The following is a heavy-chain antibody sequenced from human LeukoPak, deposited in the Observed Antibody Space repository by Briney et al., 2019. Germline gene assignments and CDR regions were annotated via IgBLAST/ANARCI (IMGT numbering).Heavy chain of an antibody. Sequence: PSETLSLTCTVSGGPISRSSYSWGWVRQPPGKGLEWIGSMYNSGTAYYNSSLKSRVTISVDTSTNQFSLKLNSVTATDTAVYYCAGHRRGSGSNWFDPWGQGTLVTVSS. V-gene: IGHV4-39*01. CDR1: GGPISRSSYS. D-gene: IGHD1-14*01. J-gene: IGHJ5*02. CDR3: AGHRRGSGSNWFDP. CDR2: MYNSGTA.